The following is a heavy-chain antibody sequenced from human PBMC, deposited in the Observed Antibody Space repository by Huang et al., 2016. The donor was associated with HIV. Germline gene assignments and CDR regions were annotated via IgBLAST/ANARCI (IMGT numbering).Heavy chain of an antibody. CDR2: IYYSGIT. CDR1: GGSIRSDNYY. CDR3: ARLPGSITMIRGVITDPY. D-gene: IGHD3-10*01. J-gene: IGHJ4*02. V-gene: IGHV4-39*01. Sequence: QLQLQESGPGLVKPSETLSLTCTVSGGSIRSDNYYWGWIRQPPGKGLEGLGGIYYSGITYYNPSLKSRVTITVETSKKQFSLKMRYVTAAETAVYYCARLPGSITMIRGVITDPYWGQGTLVTVSS.